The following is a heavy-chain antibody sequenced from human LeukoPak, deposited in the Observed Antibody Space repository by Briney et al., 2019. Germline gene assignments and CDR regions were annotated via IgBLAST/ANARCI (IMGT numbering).Heavy chain of an antibody. J-gene: IGHJ5*02. CDR1: GFTFSDYY. D-gene: IGHD3-22*01. CDR2: ISSSGSTI. V-gene: IGHV3-11*04. CDR3: AREKYYYDSSADWFDP. Sequence: KHGGSLRLSCAASGFTFSDYYMSWIRQAPGKGLEWVSYISSSGSTIYYADSVKGRFTISRDNAKNSLYLQMNSLRAEDTAVYYCAREKYYYDSSADWFDPWGQGTLVTVSS.